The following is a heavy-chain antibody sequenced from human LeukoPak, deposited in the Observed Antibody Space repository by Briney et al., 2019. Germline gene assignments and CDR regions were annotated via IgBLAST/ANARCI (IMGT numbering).Heavy chain of an antibody. CDR2: ISSNGGST. V-gene: IGHV3-64*01. Sequence: PGGSLRLSCAASGFTFSSYAMHWVRQAPGKGLEYVSAISSNGGSTYYANSVKGRFTISSDNSKNTLYLQMGSLRAEDMAVYYCARGWEPVCYYGMDVWGQGTTVTVSS. CDR1: GFTFSSYA. CDR3: ARGWEPVCYYGMDV. D-gene: IGHD1-26*01. J-gene: IGHJ6*02.